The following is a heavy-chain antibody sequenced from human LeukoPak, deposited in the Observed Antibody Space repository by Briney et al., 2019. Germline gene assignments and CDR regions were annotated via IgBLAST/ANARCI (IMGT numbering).Heavy chain of an antibody. V-gene: IGHV4-34*01. CDR2: INHSGST. CDR1: RGSFSGYY. CDR3: ARQGLWGSNRPYWFDP. D-gene: IGHD3-16*02. Sequence: PSETLSLTCAVYRGSFSGYYWSWIRQPPGKGLEWIGEINHSGSTNYNPSLKSRDTISVDTSKNQFSLKQISVTAADTAVYYCARQGLWGSNRPYWFDPWGQGTLVTVSS. J-gene: IGHJ5*01.